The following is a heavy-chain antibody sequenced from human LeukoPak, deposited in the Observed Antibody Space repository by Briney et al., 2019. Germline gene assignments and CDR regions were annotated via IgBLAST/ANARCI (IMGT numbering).Heavy chain of an antibody. CDR3: AKGGIAAAGTSFYFDY. Sequence: GGSLRLSCAASGFTFSSYAMSWVRQAPGKGLEWVSGISGSGSGTYYPDSVKGRFTVSRDNSKNTLYLQMNSLRAEDTAVYYCAKGGIAAAGTSFYFDYWGQGTLVTVSS. D-gene: IGHD6-13*01. J-gene: IGHJ4*02. V-gene: IGHV3-23*01. CDR1: GFTFSSYA. CDR2: ISGSGSGT.